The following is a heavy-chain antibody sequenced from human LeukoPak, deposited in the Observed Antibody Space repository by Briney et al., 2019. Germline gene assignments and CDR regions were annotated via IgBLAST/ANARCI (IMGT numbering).Heavy chain of an antibody. V-gene: IGHV7-4-1*02. Sequence: ASVKVSCKASGYTFTSYAMNWVRQAPGQGPEWMGRINTNTGNPTYAQGFTGRFVFSLDTSVSTAYLQISSLKAEDTAVYYCARNSGSYVEYYYYGMDVWGQGTTVTVSS. CDR2: INTNTGNP. CDR3: ARNSGSYVEYYYYGMDV. J-gene: IGHJ6*02. CDR1: GYTFTSYA. D-gene: IGHD1-26*01.